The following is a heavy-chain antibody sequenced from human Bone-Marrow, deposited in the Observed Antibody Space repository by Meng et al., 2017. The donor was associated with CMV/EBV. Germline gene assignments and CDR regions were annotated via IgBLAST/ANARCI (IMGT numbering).Heavy chain of an antibody. CDR3: VRDQLGNFRYYYAMDV. J-gene: IGHJ6*02. D-gene: IGHD3-10*01. V-gene: IGHV3-53*01. CDR2: IYSGGST. Sequence: GESLKISCAASGFTVSSNYMSWVRQAPGKGLEWVSVIYSGGSTYYADSVKGRFIISRDNSKNTLYLQMNSLRAEDTDVYYCVRDQLGNFRYYYAMDVWGQGTTVTVSS. CDR1: GFTVSSNY.